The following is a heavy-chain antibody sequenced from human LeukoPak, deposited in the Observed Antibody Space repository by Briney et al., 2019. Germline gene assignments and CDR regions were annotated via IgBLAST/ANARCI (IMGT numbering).Heavy chain of an antibody. Sequence: GGSLRLSCAASGLNFRSSWMSWIRQAPGKGLERVANINQDGSEKYYVDSVKGRFTISRDNAKNSLYLQMNSPRVEDTAVYYCARAFYSYFDYWGQGTLVVVST. J-gene: IGHJ4*02. V-gene: IGHV3-7*03. CDR2: INQDGSEK. CDR3: ARAFYSYFDY. D-gene: IGHD2/OR15-2a*01. CDR1: GLNFRSSW.